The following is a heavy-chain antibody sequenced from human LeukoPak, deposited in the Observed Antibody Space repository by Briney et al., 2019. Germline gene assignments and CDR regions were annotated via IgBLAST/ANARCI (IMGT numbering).Heavy chain of an antibody. Sequence: SETLSLTWTVSGGSISSSSYYWGWIRQPPGKGLEWIGSIYYSGSTYYNPSLKSRVTISVDTSKNQFSLKLSSVTAADTAVYYCARHRTGGGSYHKGDWFDPWGQGTLVTVSS. J-gene: IGHJ5*02. CDR1: GGSISSSSYY. D-gene: IGHD1-26*01. V-gene: IGHV4-39*01. CDR3: ARHRTGGGSYHKGDWFDP. CDR2: IYYSGST.